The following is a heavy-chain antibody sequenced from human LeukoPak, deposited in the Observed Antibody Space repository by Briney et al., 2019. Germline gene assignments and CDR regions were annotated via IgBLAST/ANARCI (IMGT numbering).Heavy chain of an antibody. V-gene: IGHV3-30*18. J-gene: IGHJ3*02. D-gene: IGHD3-22*01. CDR2: ISYDGSNK. Sequence: PGGSLRLSCAASGFTFSSYGMHWVRQAPGKGLEWVAVISYDGSNKYYADSVKGRFTISRDNSKNTLYLQMNSLRAEDTAVYYCAKGERGYYGSSGYPLFAFDIWGQGTMVTVSS. CDR3: AKGERGYYGSSGYPLFAFDI. CDR1: GFTFSSYG.